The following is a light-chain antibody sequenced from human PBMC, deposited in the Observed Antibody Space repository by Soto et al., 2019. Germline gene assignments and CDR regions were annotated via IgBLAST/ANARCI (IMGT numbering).Light chain of an antibody. J-gene: IGKJ2*01. CDR3: QQYDNWPPYT. CDR1: QSVSTK. V-gene: IGKV3-15*01. CDR2: GAS. Sequence: EIVTTQFPVTLSVSPGERVTLSCRASQSVSTKLAWYQHKPGQPPRLLIFGASARAAGIPARFSGSGSGTEFTLTISSLQPEDFAVYYCQQYDNWPPYTFGQGTKLEIK.